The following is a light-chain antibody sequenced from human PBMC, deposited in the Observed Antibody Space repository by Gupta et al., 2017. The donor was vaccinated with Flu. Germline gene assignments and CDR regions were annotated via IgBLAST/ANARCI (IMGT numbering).Light chain of an antibody. Sequence: ASWYQQKSGQAPLLVIYAINNRPSGIPDRFSGSSSGNTASLTITGAQAEDEADYYCNSRDSSGDHVLFGGGTKLTVL. V-gene: IGLV3-19*01. CDR3: NSRDSSGDHVL. CDR2: AIN. J-gene: IGLJ2*01.